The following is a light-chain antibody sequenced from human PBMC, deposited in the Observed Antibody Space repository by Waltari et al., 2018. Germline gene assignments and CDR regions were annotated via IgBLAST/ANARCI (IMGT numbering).Light chain of an antibody. V-gene: IGLV2-8*01. CDR1: SSDVGGYNY. J-gene: IGLJ2*01. Sequence: QSALTQPPSASGSPGQSVTISCTGTSSDVGGYNYVSWYQQHPGKAPKLMIYEVNKRPSGVPDRFSGSKSGNTASLTVSGLQIEDEADYYCSSYAGSNNFRVFGGGTKLTVL. CDR3: SSYAGSNNFRV. CDR2: EVN.